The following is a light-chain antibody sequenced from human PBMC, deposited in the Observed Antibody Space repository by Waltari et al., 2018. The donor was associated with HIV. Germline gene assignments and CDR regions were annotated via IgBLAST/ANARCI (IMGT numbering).Light chain of an antibody. CDR2: DVS. Sequence: QSALTQPRSMSGSPGQSVTISCTGTSSDVGSYNYVSWYQHHPGKAPNLILYDVSGRPSGAPDRFSGSKSGNSASLTISGLQAEDEADYYCCSYAGTSTFVVFGGGTKLTVL. CDR3: CSYAGTSTFVV. J-gene: IGLJ2*01. V-gene: IGLV2-11*01. CDR1: SSDVGSYNY.